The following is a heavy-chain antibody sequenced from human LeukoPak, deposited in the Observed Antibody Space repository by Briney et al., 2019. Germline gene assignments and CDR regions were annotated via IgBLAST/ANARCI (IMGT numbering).Heavy chain of an antibody. CDR2: IFGSGGSA. J-gene: IGHJ5*01. CDR3: AKDALDSSGRYGKFDS. V-gene: IGHV3-23*01. D-gene: IGHD6-19*01. Sequence: GGPLRLSCAASGFTFGSYAMYWVRQAPGKGLEWVSGIFGSGGSAHYADSVKGRFTISRDNSKNTVYLQMDSLRAEDTAVYYCAKDALDSSGRYGKFDSWGQGTLVTVSS. CDR1: GFTFGSYA.